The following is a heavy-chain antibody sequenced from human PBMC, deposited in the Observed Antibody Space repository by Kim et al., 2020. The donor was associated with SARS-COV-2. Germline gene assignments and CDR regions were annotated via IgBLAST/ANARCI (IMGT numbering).Heavy chain of an antibody. D-gene: IGHD3-22*01. CDR2: IYYSGST. Sequence: SETLSLTCTVSGGSISSYYWSWIRQPPGKGLEWIGYIYYSGSTNYNPSLKSRVTISVDTSKNQFSLKLSSVTAADTAVYYCARDVSYYDSSGYYPDAFDIWGQGTMVTVSS. CDR1: GGSISSYY. CDR3: ARDVSYYDSSGYYPDAFDI. V-gene: IGHV4-59*01. J-gene: IGHJ3*02.